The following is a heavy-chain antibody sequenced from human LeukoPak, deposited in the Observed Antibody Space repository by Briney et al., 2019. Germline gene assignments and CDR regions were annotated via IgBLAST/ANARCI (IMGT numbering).Heavy chain of an antibody. J-gene: IGHJ4*02. CDR1: GFTFDDYA. V-gene: IGHV3-21*01. CDR2: ISSSSSYI. CDR3: ARGSSCDY. Sequence: GGSLRLSCAASGFTFDDYAMHWVRQAPGKGLEWVSSISSSSSYIYYADSVKGRFTISRDNAKNSLYLQMNSLRAEDTAVYYCARGSSCDYWGQGTLVTVSS. D-gene: IGHD6-13*01.